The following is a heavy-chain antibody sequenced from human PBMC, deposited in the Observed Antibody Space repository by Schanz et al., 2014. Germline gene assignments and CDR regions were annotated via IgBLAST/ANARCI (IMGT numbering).Heavy chain of an antibody. D-gene: IGHD3-10*01. CDR1: GGTFSTYP. CDR3: ARDGGEVVRGVIEGVNHYYYGMDV. J-gene: IGHJ6*02. Sequence: QVQLVQSGAEVKKPGSSMKVSCKASGGTFSTYPINWVRQAPGQGLEWMGIVNPSVRGTHFAREFQGRVTVTSDTSTSTVYMELSGLRSEDTAVYYCARDGGEVVRGVIEGVNHYYYGMDVWGQGTTVTVSS. V-gene: IGHV1-46*03. CDR2: VNPSVRGT.